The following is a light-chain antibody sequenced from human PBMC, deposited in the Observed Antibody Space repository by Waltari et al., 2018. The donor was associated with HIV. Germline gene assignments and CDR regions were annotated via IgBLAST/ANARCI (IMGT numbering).Light chain of an antibody. CDR1: QSFLVSSNNTNY. Sequence: DIVMTQSPDPLAVSLGERATTNCKSSQSFLVSSNNTNYSGWYQQKPGQPPKLLIYWASTREYGVPDRFSGSGSGTDFTLTITSLQAEDVAIYYCQQYYSTPLSFGGGTKVEIK. CDR2: WAS. CDR3: QQYYSTPLS. J-gene: IGKJ4*01. V-gene: IGKV4-1*01.